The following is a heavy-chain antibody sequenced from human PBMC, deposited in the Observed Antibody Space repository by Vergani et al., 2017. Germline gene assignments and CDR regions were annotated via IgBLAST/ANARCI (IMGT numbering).Heavy chain of an antibody. CDR1: GFTFDDYA. CDR2: ISWNSGSI. Sequence: EVQLVESGGGLVQPGRSLRLSCAASGFTFDDYAMHWVRQAPGKGLEWVSGISWNSGSIGYADSVKGRFTLSRDNAKNSLYLQMNSLRAEDTAVYYCARDGCSGGSCYFYYYMDVWGKGTTVTVSS. J-gene: IGHJ6*03. CDR3: ARDGCSGGSCYFYYYMDV. V-gene: IGHV3-9*01. D-gene: IGHD2-15*01.